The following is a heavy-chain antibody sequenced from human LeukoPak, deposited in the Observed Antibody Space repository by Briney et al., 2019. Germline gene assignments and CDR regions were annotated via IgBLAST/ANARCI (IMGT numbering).Heavy chain of an antibody. CDR3: AKSHDPIRSGWYLLY. CDR1: GGSFTPNY. Sequence: SETLSLTCPVYGGSFTPNYYTWIRQPPGKGLEWIGEIDHTGSTNYNPSLKSRVTISVDTSLRVNSVTAADTAVYYCAKSHDPIRSGWYLLYWGQGNLVTISS. CDR2: IDHTGST. D-gene: IGHD6-19*01. J-gene: IGHJ4*02. V-gene: IGHV4-34*01.